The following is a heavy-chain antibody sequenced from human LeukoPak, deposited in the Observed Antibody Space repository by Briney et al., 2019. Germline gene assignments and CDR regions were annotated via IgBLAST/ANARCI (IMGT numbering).Heavy chain of an antibody. J-gene: IGHJ4*02. V-gene: IGHV4-39*02. CDR1: GGSISSSSYY. D-gene: IGHD3-22*01. CDR2: IYYRGST. Sequence: SETPSLTCTVSGGSISSSSYYWGWIRQPPGKGLEWIGSIYYRGSTYYNSSLKSRVNISVDTSKNHFSLRLSSVTAADTAVYYCARTLYYYDSSGYYPPYFDYWGQGTLVTVSS. CDR3: ARTLYYYDSSGYYPPYFDY.